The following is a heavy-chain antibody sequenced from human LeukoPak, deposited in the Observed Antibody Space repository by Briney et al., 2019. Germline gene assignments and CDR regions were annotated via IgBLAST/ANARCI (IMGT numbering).Heavy chain of an antibody. V-gene: IGHV1-69*13. CDR3: AKYSGSGSYAYYFDY. D-gene: IGHD3-10*01. CDR2: IIPIFGTA. CDR1: GGTFSSYA. Sequence: ASVKVSCKASGGTFSSYAISWVRQAPGQGLEWMGGIIPIFGTANYAQKFQGRVTITADESTSTAYMELSSLRSEDTAVYYCAKYSGSGSYAYYFDYWGQGNLVTVSS. J-gene: IGHJ4*02.